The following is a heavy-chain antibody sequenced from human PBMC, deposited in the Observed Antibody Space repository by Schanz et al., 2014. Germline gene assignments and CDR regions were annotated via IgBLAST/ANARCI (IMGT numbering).Heavy chain of an antibody. D-gene: IGHD3-22*01. Sequence: EVQLVESGGGLVQPGGSLRLSCAASGFSISDAWMHWVRQAPGKGLEWVGRFKSNADGGTTDYAAPVKGRFTISRDDSKNTLSLQMNSLKTEDTAVYYCTDGSARWGQGTLVTVSS. V-gene: IGHV3-15*01. CDR2: FKSNADGGTT. CDR1: GFSISDAW. J-gene: IGHJ4*02. CDR3: TDGSAR.